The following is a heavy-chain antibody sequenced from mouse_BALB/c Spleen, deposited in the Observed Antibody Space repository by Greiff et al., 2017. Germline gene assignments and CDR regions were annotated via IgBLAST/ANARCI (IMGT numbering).Heavy chain of an antibody. J-gene: IGHJ3*01. CDR2: IDPETGGT. V-gene: IGHV1-15*01. Sequence: QVQLQQSGAELVRPGASVTLSCKASGYAFTDYEMQWVKQTPVHGLEWIGAIDPETGGTAYNQKVKGKATLTADKSSSTAYMELRSLTSEDSAVYYCTRGGSAYWGQGTLVTVSA. CDR3: TRGGSAY. CDR1: GYAFTDYE.